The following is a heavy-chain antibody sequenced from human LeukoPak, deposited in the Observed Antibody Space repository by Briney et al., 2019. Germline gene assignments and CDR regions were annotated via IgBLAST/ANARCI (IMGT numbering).Heavy chain of an antibody. V-gene: IGHV4-39*07. CDR1: GASISSSNYY. CDR2: IYSSGNT. Sequence: NPSETLSLTCAVSGASISSSNYYWGWVRQSPGKGLEWIGNIYSSGNTYYNASLKSRVTMYIDTSKNQFSLKLSSVTAADTAVYYCARESKYDYVWGSYRYIFDYWGQGTLVTVSS. CDR3: ARESKYDYVWGSYRYIFDY. D-gene: IGHD3-16*02. J-gene: IGHJ4*02.